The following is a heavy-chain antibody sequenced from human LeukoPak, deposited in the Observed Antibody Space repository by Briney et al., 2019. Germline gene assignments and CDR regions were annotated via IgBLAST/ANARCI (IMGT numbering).Heavy chain of an antibody. D-gene: IGHD6-13*01. Sequence: GESLKISCKGSGYSFTSYWIGWVRQMPGKGLEWMGIIYPGDSDTRYSPSFQGQVTISADKSISTAYLQWSSLKAPDTAMYYCARHIVKAAAGTDYYYGMDVWGQGTTVTVSS. CDR3: ARHIVKAAAGTDYYYGMDV. CDR2: IYPGDSDT. J-gene: IGHJ6*02. V-gene: IGHV5-51*01. CDR1: GYSFTSYW.